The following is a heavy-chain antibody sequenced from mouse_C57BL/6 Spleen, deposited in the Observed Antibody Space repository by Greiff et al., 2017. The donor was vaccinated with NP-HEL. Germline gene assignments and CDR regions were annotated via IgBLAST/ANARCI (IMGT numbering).Heavy chain of an antibody. J-gene: IGHJ4*01. D-gene: IGHD2-1*01. CDR2: ISSGSSTI. CDR1: GFTFSDYG. CDR3: AMHPYRNPAMDC. Sequence: DVQLVESGGGLVKPGGSLKLSCAASGFTFSDYGMHWVRQAPEKGLEWVAYISSGSSTIYCADTVKGRFTISRDNAKNTLFLQMTSLRSEDTAMYYVAMHPYRNPAMDCWGQGTSVTVSS. V-gene: IGHV5-17*01.